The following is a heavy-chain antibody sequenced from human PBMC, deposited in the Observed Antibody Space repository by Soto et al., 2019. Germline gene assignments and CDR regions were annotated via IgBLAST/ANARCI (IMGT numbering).Heavy chain of an antibody. D-gene: IGHD3-10*01. CDR1: GGTFSSYT. V-gene: IGHV1-69*02. CDR3: ARLSNFGELDEYYYYYYMDV. CDR2: IIPILGIA. J-gene: IGHJ6*03. Sequence: SVKVSCKASGGTFSSYTISWVRQAPGQGLEWMGRIIPILGIANYAQKFQGRVTITADKSTSTAYMELSSLRSDDTAVYYCARLSNFGELDEYYYYYYMDVWGKGTTVTVSS.